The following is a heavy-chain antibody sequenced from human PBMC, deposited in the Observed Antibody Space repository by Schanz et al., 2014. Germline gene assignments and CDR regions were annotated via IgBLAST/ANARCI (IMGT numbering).Heavy chain of an antibody. CDR1: GFTFSSYW. CDR2: INSDGSTT. V-gene: IGHV3-74*01. Sequence: EVQVVESGGGFVQPGGSLRLSCAASGFTFSSYWMHWVRQAPGKGLVWVSRINSDGSTTIYADSVKGRFTISRDNAKNTLYLQMNSLRPEDTAVYYCAKYGGELGVSFEYWGQGTLVTVSS. D-gene: IGHD7-27*01. CDR3: AKYGGELGVSFEY. J-gene: IGHJ4*02.